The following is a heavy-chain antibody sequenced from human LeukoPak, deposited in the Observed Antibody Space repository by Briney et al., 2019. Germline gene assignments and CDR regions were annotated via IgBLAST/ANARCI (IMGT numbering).Heavy chain of an antibody. CDR3: ARERREGGSSWIDY. D-gene: IGHD6-13*01. J-gene: IGHJ4*02. CDR1: GGSISSGGYY. V-gene: IGHV4-30-4*08. Sequence: SETLSLTCTVSGGSISSGGYYWSWIRQHPGKGLEWIGYIYYSVSTYYNPSLKSRVTISVDTSKNQFSLKLSSVTAADTAVYYCARERREGGSSWIDYWGRGTLVTVSS. CDR2: IYYSVST.